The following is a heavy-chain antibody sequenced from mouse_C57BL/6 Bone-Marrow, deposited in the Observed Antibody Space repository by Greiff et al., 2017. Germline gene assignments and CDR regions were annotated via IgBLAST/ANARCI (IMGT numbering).Heavy chain of an antibody. D-gene: IGHD2-3*01. V-gene: IGHV1-76*01. CDR3: ARSWLLPSKAMDY. CDR1: GYTFTDYY. CDR2: IYPGSGNT. J-gene: IGHJ4*01. Sequence: VQGVESGAELVRPGASVKLSCKASGYTFTDYYINWVKQRPGQGLEWIARIYPGSGNTYYNEKFKGKATLTAEQSSSTAYMQLSSLTSEDSAVYFCARSWLLPSKAMDYWGQGTSVTVSS.